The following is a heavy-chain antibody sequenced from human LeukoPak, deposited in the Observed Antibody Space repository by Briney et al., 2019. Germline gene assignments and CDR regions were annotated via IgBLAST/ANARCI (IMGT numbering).Heavy chain of an antibody. V-gene: IGHV3-30*02. J-gene: IGHJ1*01. Sequence: QTGGPLRLPCETLHSTFKKYGKHGAPRAPGRGRDGVAFVRYEGITNQSSSSVKGRCFDSRDNSRDMLFLRMNNLSSDDTAVYYCAKGGPRVAATINHWGQATRVIVSS. CDR2: VRYEGITN. CDR1: HSTFKKYG. CDR3: AKGGPRVAATINH. D-gene: IGHD5-12*01.